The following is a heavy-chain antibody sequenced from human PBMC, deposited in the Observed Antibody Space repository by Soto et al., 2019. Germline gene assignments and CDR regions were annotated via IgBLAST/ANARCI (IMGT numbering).Heavy chain of an antibody. CDR2: INGDGSGT. Sequence: EVQLVESGGGLVQPGGSLRLSCAASGFTFSGSWMHWVRQAPGKGLVWVSRINGDGSGTSYADFVKGRFTISRDDAKNTLFRQINGLRDEDTAVYYCAREIFGSGRANDYWGQGTLVTVSS. J-gene: IGHJ4*02. D-gene: IGHD3-10*01. CDR3: AREIFGSGRANDY. CDR1: GFTFSGSW. V-gene: IGHV3-74*01.